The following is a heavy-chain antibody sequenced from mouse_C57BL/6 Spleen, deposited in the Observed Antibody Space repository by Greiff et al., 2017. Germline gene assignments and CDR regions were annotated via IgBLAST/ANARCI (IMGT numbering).Heavy chain of an antibody. CDR2: ISYDGSN. CDR1: GYSITSGYY. D-gene: IGHD3-3*01. J-gene: IGHJ4*01. CDR3: ARRGLDEYAYYYAMDY. V-gene: IGHV3-6*01. Sequence: EVQLQESGPGLVKPSQSLSLTCSVTGYSITSGYYWNWIRQFPGNKLEWMGYISYDGSNNYNPSLKNRISITRDTSKNQFFLKLNSVTTEDTATYYCARRGLDEYAYYYAMDYWGQGTSVTVSS.